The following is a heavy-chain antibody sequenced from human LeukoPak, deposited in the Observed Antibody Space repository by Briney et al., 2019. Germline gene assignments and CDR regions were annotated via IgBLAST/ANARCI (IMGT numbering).Heavy chain of an antibody. Sequence: GGSLRLSCEASGFTFDDYGMHWVRQAPGKDLEGVSTISWNSASVGYVDSVKGRFTISRDNAKKTLYLQMNSLRPEDTALYYCAKDYGYSSSWYDYWGQGTLVTVSS. CDR2: ISWNSASV. V-gene: IGHV3-9*01. J-gene: IGHJ4*02. D-gene: IGHD6-13*01. CDR3: AKDYGYSSSWYDY. CDR1: GFTFDDYG.